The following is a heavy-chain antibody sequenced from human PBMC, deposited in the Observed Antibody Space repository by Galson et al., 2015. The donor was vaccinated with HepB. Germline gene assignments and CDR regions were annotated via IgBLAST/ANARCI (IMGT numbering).Heavy chain of an antibody. CDR3: ARVLKYYYDSSGSYYFDY. V-gene: IGHV1-3*01. D-gene: IGHD3-22*01. Sequence: CTASGYTFTSYAMHWVRQAPGQRLEWMGWINAGNGNTKYSQKFQGRVTITRDTSASTAYMELSSLRSEDTAVYYCARVLKYYYDSSGSYYFDYWGQGTLVTVSS. CDR1: GYTFTSYA. CDR2: INAGNGNT. J-gene: IGHJ4*02.